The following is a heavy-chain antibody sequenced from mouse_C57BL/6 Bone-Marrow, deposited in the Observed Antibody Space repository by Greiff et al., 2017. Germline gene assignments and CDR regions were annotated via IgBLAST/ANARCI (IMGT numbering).Heavy chain of an antibody. J-gene: IGHJ2*01. V-gene: IGHV1-55*01. CDR2: IYPGSGST. Sequence: QVQLQQPGAELVKPGASVKMSCKASGYTFTSYWITWVKQRPGQGLEWIGDIYPGSGSTNYNEKFKSKATLTVDTSSSTGYMQLSSLTSEDSAVYYWARGLIYSVGDVGYWGQGTTLTVSS. CDR1: GYTFTSYW. CDR3: ARGLIYSVGDVGY. D-gene: IGHD1-1*01.